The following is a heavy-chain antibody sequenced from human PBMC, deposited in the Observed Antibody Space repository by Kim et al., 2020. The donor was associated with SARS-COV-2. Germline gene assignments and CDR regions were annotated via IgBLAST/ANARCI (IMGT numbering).Heavy chain of an antibody. D-gene: IGHD6-13*01. CDR2: IIPIFGTA. CDR1: GGTFSSYA. CDR3: VRGHSNTEGYYYGMDV. V-gene: IGHV1-69*06. J-gene: IGHJ6*02. Sequence: SVKVSCKASGGTFSSYAISWVRQAPGQGLEWMGGIIPIFGTANYAQKFQGRVTITADKSTSTAYMELSSLRSEDTAVYYCVRGHSNTEGYYYGMDVWGQGTTVTVSS.